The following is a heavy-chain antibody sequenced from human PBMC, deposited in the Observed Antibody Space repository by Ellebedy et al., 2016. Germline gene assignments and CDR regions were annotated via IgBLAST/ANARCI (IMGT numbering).Heavy chain of an antibody. CDR1: GYTFTGYY. CDR2: INPNSGGT. Sequence: ASVKVSCKASGYTFTGYYIHWVRQAPGQGLEWMGWINPNSGGTNYAQKFQGRVTMTRDTSINTAYMELSRLRSDDTAVYYCASSQYSSGWVDYWGQGTLVTVSS. J-gene: IGHJ4*02. CDR3: ASSQYSSGWVDY. D-gene: IGHD6-19*01. V-gene: IGHV1-2*02.